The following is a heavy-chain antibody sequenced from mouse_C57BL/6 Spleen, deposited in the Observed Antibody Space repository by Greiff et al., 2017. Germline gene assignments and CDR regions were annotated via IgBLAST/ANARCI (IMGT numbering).Heavy chain of an antibody. Sequence: EVKLVESEGGLVQPGSSMKLSCTASGFTFSDYYMAWVRQVPEKGLEWVANINYDGSSTYYLDSLKSRFIISRDNAKNILYLQMSSLKSEDTATYYCARVGYDHYRAWFAYWGQGTLVTVSA. CDR3: ARVGYDHYRAWFAY. CDR1: GFTFSDYY. D-gene: IGHD2-3*01. CDR2: INYDGSST. V-gene: IGHV5-16*01. J-gene: IGHJ3*01.